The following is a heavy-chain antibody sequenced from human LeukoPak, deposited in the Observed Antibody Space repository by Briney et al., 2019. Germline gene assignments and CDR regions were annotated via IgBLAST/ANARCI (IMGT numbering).Heavy chain of an antibody. D-gene: IGHD3-22*01. CDR1: GGSISSGGYY. V-gene: IGHV4-31*03. CDR2: IYYSGST. Sequence: SETLSLTCTVSGGSISSGGYYWSWIRQHPGKGLEWVGYIYYSGSTYYNPSLKSRVTISVDTSKNQLSLKLSSVTAADTAVYYCARYTYYYDSSGPSYYFDYWGQGTLVTVSS. J-gene: IGHJ4*02. CDR3: ARYTYYYDSSGPSYYFDY.